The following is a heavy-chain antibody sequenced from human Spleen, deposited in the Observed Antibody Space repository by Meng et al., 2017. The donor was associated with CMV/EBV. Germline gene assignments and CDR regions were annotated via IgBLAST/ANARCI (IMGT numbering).Heavy chain of an antibody. CDR3: ARSNYDFWSGCDY. V-gene: IGHV1-18*01. CDR1: GGTFSSYA. CDR2: IRAYNGNR. D-gene: IGHD3-3*01. Sequence: ASVKVSCKASGGTFSSYAISWVRQDPGQGLEWMGWIRAYNGNRNYAQKLQGRVTMTTDTSTSTAYMELRSLTSDDTAVYYCARSNYDFWSGCDYWGQGTLVTVSS. J-gene: IGHJ4*02.